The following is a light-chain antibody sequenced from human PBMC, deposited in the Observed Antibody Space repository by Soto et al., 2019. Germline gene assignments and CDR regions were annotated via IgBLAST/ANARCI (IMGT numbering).Light chain of an antibody. CDR2: GAS. V-gene: IGKV3-15*01. Sequence: EIVMTQSPATLSVSPGERATLSCRASQSVSSNLAWYQQKPGQAPRLLIYGASTRATGIPARFSGSGSGTKFTLTISSLHSKVFAVYYGKQYNTGPRRWTLGQGTRV. CDR3: KQYNTGPRRWT. CDR1: QSVSSN. J-gene: IGKJ1*01.